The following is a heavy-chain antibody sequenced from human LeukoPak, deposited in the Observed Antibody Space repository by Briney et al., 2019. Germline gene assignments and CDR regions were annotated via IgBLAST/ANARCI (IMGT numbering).Heavy chain of an antibody. J-gene: IGHJ4*02. CDR3: ARGSYSGYDY. D-gene: IGHD5-12*01. CDR2: IYSGGST. CDR1: GFTVSSNH. Sequence: GGSLRLSCAAPGFTVSSNHMSWVRQAPGKGLEWVSVIYSGGSTYYADSVKGRFTISRDNSKNTLYLQMNSLRAEDTAVYYCARGSYSGYDYWGQGTLVTVSS. V-gene: IGHV3-66*01.